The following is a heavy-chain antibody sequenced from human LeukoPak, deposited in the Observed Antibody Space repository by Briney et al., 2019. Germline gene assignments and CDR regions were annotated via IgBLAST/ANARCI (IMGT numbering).Heavy chain of an antibody. CDR3: ARGAWGLFVVWRYYYYYMDV. CDR2: MNPNSGNT. Sequence: ASVKVSCKASGYTFTSYDINWVRQATGQGLEWMGWMNPNSGNTSYAQKFQGRVTMTRNTSISTAYMELSSLRSEDTAVYYCARGAWGLFVVWRYYYYYMDVWGKGTTVTVSS. D-gene: IGHD3-16*02. CDR1: GYTFTSYD. V-gene: IGHV1-8*01. J-gene: IGHJ6*03.